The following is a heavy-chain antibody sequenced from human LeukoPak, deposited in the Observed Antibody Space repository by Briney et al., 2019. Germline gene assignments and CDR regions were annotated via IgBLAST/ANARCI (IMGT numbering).Heavy chain of an antibody. CDR3: AKDISTNYDSWGFDY. CDR2: ISWNSGRI. Sequence: XXISWNSGRIGYADSVKGRFTISRDNAKNSLYLQMNSLRAEDMALYYCAKDISTNYDSWGFDYWGQGTLVTVSS. V-gene: IGHV3-9*03. J-gene: IGHJ4*02. D-gene: IGHD3-3*01.